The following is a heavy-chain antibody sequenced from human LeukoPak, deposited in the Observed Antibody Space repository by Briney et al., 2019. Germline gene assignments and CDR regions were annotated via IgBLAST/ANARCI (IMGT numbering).Heavy chain of an antibody. Sequence: GGSLRLSCAASGFTFSSYAMHWVRQAPGKGLEWVAVISYDGSNKYYADSVKGRFTISRDNSKNTLYLQMNSLRAEDTAVYYCARDSSTSYYFDYWGQGTLVTVSS. J-gene: IGHJ4*02. V-gene: IGHV3-30-3*01. CDR2: ISYDGSNK. D-gene: IGHD2-2*01. CDR1: GFTFSSYA. CDR3: ARDSSTSYYFDY.